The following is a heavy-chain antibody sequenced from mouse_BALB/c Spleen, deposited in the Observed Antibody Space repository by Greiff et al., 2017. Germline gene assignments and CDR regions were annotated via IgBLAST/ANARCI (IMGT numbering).Heavy chain of an antibody. CDR1: GFTFSSFG. D-gene: IGHD4-1*01. Sequence: EVKVVESGGGLVQPGGSRKLSCAASGFTFSSFGMHWVRQAPEKGLEWVAYISSGSSTIYYADTVKGRFTISRDNPKNTLFLQMTSLRSEDTAMYYCARWENWDDYAMDYWGQGTSVTVSS. CDR2: ISSGSSTI. V-gene: IGHV5-17*02. CDR3: ARWENWDDYAMDY. J-gene: IGHJ4*01.